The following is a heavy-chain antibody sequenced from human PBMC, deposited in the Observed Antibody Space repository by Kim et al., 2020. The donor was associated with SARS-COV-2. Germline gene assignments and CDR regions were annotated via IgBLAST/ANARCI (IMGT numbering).Heavy chain of an antibody. CDR3: ARNIAPGGLGYQVDF. D-gene: IGHD6-25*01. J-gene: IGHJ4*02. V-gene: IGHV1-8*02. Sequence: ASVKVSCKASGYTFYTYDFNWVRQASGQGLQWMGWMNSNTGNTGYAQEFQGRVTMTRDTSISTAYLELTDLRSEDTAIYYCARNIAPGGLGYQVDFWGQGALVTVSS. CDR2: MNSNTGNT. CDR1: GYTFYTYD.